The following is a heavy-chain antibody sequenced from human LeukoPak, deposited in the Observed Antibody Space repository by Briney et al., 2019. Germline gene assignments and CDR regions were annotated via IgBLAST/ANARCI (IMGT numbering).Heavy chain of an antibody. CDR1: GGSFSGYY. J-gene: IGHJ4*02. CDR3: ARAKYYYDSSGYCDY. Sequence: SETLSLTCAVYGGSFSGYYWSWIRQPPGKGLEWIGEINHSGSTNYNPSLKSRVTISVDTSKNQFSLKLSSVTAADTAVYYCARAKYYYDSSGYCDYWGQGTVVTVSS. V-gene: IGHV4-34*01. CDR2: INHSGST. D-gene: IGHD3-22*01.